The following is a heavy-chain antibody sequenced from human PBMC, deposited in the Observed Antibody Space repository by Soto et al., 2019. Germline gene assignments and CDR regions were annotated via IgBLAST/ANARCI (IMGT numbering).Heavy chain of an antibody. CDR3: ARVWDYGFSLGRTRGPIDY. CDR1: GFTFSSYS. Sequence: GGSLRLSCAASGFTFSSYSMNWVRQAPGKGLEWVSCISSDGSSTSYADSVKGRFTISRDNAKNTLYLQMNSLRAEDTAVYYCARVWDYGFSLGRTRGPIDYWGQGTLVTVSS. D-gene: IGHD3-10*01. J-gene: IGHJ4*02. CDR2: ISSDGSST. V-gene: IGHV3-74*01.